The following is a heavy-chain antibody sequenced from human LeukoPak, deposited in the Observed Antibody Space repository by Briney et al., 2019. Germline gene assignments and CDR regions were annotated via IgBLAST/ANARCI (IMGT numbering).Heavy chain of an antibody. CDR3: ATSGDYLYNWFDP. J-gene: IGHJ5*02. Sequence: ASVKVSCKASGFTFTSSVMQWVRQARGQRLEWIGWIVVGSGNTNYAQKFQERVTITRDMSTSTAYMELSSLRSEDTAVYYCATSGDYLYNWFDPWGQGTLVTVSS. CDR2: IVVGSGNT. CDR1: GFTFTSSV. V-gene: IGHV1-58*02. D-gene: IGHD2-21*02.